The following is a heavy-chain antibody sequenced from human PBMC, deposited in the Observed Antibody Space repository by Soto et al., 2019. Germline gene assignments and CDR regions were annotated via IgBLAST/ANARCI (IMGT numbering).Heavy chain of an antibody. CDR1: WFTVSSNY. CDR3: ARVGPNYYDSSGYYSGY. Sequence: PVGSLRLSCAASWFTVSSNYMSWVRQAPGKGLEWVSVIYSGGSTYYADSVKGRFTISRDNSKNTLYLQMNSLRAEDTAVYYCARVGPNYYDSSGYYSGYWGQGTLVTVSS. CDR2: IYSGGST. V-gene: IGHV3-53*01. J-gene: IGHJ4*02. D-gene: IGHD3-22*01.